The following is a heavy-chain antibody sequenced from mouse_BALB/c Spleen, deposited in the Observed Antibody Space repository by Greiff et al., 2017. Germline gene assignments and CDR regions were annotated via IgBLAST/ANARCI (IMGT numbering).Heavy chain of an antibody. V-gene: IGHV1-14*01. CDR1: GYTFTSYV. CDR2: INPYNAGT. D-gene: IGHD1-1*01. J-gene: IGHJ4*01. CDR3: ARQVYYFGSSYAMDY. Sequence: VQLKESGPELVKPGASVKMSCKASGYTFTSYVMHWVKQKPGQGLEWIGYINPYNAGTKYNEKFKGKATLTSDKSSSTAYMELSSLTSEDSAVYYCARQVYYFGSSYAMDYWGQGTSVTVSS.